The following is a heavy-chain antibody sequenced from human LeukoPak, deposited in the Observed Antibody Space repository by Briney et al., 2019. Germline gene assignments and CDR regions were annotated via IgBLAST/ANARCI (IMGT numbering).Heavy chain of an antibody. CDR3: ARRPGGYREIGFDY. D-gene: IGHD5-12*01. V-gene: IGHV4-39*01. CDR2: IYYSGST. Sequence: SETLSLTCTVSGGSISSSSYYWGWIRQPPGKGLEWIGSIYYSGSTYSNPSLKSRVTISAATSQNQFSLKLSSVTAADTAVYYCARRPGGYREIGFDYWGQGTLVTVSS. J-gene: IGHJ4*02. CDR1: GGSISSSSYY.